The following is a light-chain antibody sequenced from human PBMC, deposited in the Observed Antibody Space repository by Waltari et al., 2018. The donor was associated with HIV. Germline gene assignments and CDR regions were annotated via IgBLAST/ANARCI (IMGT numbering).Light chain of an antibody. Sequence: QSVLPQPPSLSGAPGQRVTISCTGSTSNIGAGYAIHWYQQVPGTAPKFLIYGNNNRPSGVPERFSGAKSGTSASLAITGLQAEDEADYYCQSWDDSLSGYVFGTGSKVTVL. CDR3: QSWDDSLSGYV. CDR2: GNN. V-gene: IGLV1-40*01. J-gene: IGLJ1*01. CDR1: TSNIGAGYA.